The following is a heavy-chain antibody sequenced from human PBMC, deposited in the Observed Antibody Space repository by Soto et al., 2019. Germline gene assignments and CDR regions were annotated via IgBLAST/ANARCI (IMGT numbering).Heavy chain of an antibody. CDR1: GGSVSGYY. CDR3: ARDLRYDYYYAMDV. CDR2: IYYIGSS. Sequence: PSETLCLTCTVSGGSVSGYYWSWIRQSPGKGLEWIAYIYYIGSSNSNPSLKSRVTISVDTSKNQLSLKMSSVTAADTAVYYCARDLRYDYYYAMDVWGQGTTVTVSS. V-gene: IGHV4-59*02. J-gene: IGHJ6*02.